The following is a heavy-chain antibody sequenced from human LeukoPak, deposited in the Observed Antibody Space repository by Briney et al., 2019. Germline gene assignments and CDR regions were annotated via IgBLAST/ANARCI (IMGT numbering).Heavy chain of an antibody. CDR2: INHSGST. CDR3: ARAARGRGYCSSTSCQRYNWFDP. V-gene: IGHV4-34*01. D-gene: IGHD2-2*01. CDR1: GDSITNYY. Sequence: SETLSLTCTVSGDSITNYYWNLIRQPPGKGLEWIGEINHSGSTNYNPSLKSRVTISVDTSKNQFSLKLSSVTAADTAVYYCARAARGRGYCSSTSCQRYNWFDPWGQGTLVTVSS. J-gene: IGHJ5*02.